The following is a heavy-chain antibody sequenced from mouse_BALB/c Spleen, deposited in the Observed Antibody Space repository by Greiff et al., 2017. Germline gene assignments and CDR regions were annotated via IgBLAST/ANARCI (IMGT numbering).Heavy chain of an antibody. CDR3: ARSGGYGGNFDY. V-gene: IGHV14-4*02. Sequence: EVKLQQSGAELVRSGASVKLSCTASGFNIKDYYMHWVKQRPEQGLEWIGWIDPENGDTEYAPKFQGKATMTADTSSNTAYMQLSSLTSEDSAVYFCARSGGYGGNFDYWGQGTTLTVSS. J-gene: IGHJ2*01. D-gene: IGHD2-2*01. CDR1: GFNIKDYY. CDR2: IDPENGDT.